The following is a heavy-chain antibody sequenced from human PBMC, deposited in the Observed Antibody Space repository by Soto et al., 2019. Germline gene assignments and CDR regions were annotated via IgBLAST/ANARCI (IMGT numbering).Heavy chain of an antibody. V-gene: IGHV4-30-2*01. CDR3: ARLRDGYNLRFDY. CDR1: GGSISSGGYS. Sequence: SETLSFTCAVSGGSISSGGYSWSWIRQPPGKGLEWIGYIYHSGSTYYNPSLKSRVTISVDRSKNQFSLKLSSVTAADTAVYYCARLRDGYNLRFDYWGQGTQVTVSS. CDR2: IYHSGST. J-gene: IGHJ4*02. D-gene: IGHD5-12*01.